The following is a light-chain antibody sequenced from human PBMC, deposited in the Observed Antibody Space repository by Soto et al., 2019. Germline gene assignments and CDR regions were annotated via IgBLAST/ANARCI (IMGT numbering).Light chain of an antibody. V-gene: IGKV3-15*01. CDR2: VAS. Sequence: EIVMTQSPATLSVSPGERATLSCRASQSVSSNLAWYQQKPGQTPKLLIYVASTRATGIPARFSGSGSATDFTLNISSLQSEDFEVYYCQQYNVWPLTFGGGTKVEFK. CDR1: QSVSSN. J-gene: IGKJ4*01. CDR3: QQYNVWPLT.